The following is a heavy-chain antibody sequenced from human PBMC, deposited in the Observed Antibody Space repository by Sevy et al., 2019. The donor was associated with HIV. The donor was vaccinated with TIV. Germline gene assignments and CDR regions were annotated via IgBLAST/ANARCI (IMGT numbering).Heavy chain of an antibody. J-gene: IGHJ1*01. CDR3: PTDRITFPVSQH. D-gene: IGHD1-20*01. V-gene: IGHV3-23*01. CDR2: ISGSGGST. CDR1: GFIFSGYG. Sequence: GGSLRLSCAASGFIFSGYGMSWVRQAPGQGLEWVSAISGSGGSTYYADSVKGRFTISRDNFRNTLYLQMNSLRAEDPILSYCPTDRITFPVSQHSGQGTLITASS.